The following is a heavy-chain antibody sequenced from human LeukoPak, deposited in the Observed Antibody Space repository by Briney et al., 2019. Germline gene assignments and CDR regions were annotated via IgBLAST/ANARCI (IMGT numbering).Heavy chain of an antibody. V-gene: IGHV3-53*01. CDR1: GFTVSSNY. CDR3: AREYYYASSGHNWFDP. J-gene: IGHJ5*02. Sequence: GGSLRLSCAASGFTVSSNYMSWVRQAPGKGLEWVSVIYSGGSTYYADSVKGRFTISRDNFKNTLYLQMNSLRAEDTAVYYCAREYYYASSGHNWFDPWGQGTLVTVSS. D-gene: IGHD3-22*01. CDR2: IYSGGST.